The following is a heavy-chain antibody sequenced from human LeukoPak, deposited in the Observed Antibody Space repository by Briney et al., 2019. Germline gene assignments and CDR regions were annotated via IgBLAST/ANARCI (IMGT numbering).Heavy chain of an antibody. D-gene: IGHD4-17*01. Sequence: GSLRLSCAASGFTFSSYSMNWVRQAPGKGLEWVSYISSSSSTIYYADSVKGRFTISRDNAKNSLYLQMNSLRAEDTAVYYCAREDDYGDYFQHWGQGTLVTVSS. V-gene: IGHV3-48*04. J-gene: IGHJ1*01. CDR2: ISSSSSTI. CDR1: GFTFSSYS. CDR3: AREDDYGDYFQH.